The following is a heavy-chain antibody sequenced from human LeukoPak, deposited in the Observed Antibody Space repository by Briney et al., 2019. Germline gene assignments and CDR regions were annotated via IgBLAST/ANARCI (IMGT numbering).Heavy chain of an antibody. J-gene: IGHJ4*02. V-gene: IGHV4-59*11. CDR3: ARESRIAAAGTRRGSFDY. Sequence: PSETLSLTCTVSGGSISSHYWSWIRQPAGKGLEWIGYIYYSGSTNYNPSLKSRVTISVDTSKNQFSLKLSSVTAADTAVYYCARESRIAAAGTRRGSFDYWGQGTLVTVSS. D-gene: IGHD6-13*01. CDR1: GGSISSHY. CDR2: IYYSGST.